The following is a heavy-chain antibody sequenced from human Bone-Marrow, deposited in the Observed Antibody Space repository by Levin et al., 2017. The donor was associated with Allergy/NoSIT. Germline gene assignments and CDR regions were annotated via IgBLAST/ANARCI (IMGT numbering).Heavy chain of an antibody. Sequence: SETLSLTCIVSNYSISSYYWNWIRQPPGRGLEWIGYSYYSGSTKYNPSLESRVTISVDRSKNQVSLRLTSVTAADTAVYYCAREGEYFDGRAYYFSLDYWGPGTVVTVSS. CDR1: NYSISSYY. V-gene: IGHV4-59*12. CDR2: SYYSGST. D-gene: IGHD4/OR15-4a*01. CDR3: AREGEYFDGRAYYFSLDY. J-gene: IGHJ4*02.